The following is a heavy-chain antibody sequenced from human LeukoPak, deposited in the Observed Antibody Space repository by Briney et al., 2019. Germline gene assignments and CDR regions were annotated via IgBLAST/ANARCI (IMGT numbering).Heavy chain of an antibody. J-gene: IGHJ5*02. V-gene: IGHV4-4*09. CDR3: ASLTLGFRWFDP. D-gene: IGHD7-27*01. CDR2: IYTSGST. Sequence: SETLSLTCTVSGGSISSYYWSWIRQPPGKGLEWIGYIYTSGSTNYNPSLKSRVTISVDTSKNQFSLKLSSVTAADTAVYYCASLTLGFRWFDPWGQGTLVTVSS. CDR1: GGSISSYY.